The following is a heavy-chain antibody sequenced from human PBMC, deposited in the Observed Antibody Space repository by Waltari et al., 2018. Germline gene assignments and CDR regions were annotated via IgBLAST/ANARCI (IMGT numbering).Heavy chain of an antibody. D-gene: IGHD1-26*01. CDR3: SRHVSGTYYEDY. V-gene: IGHV5-10-1*03. CDR1: GYTFFSHW. J-gene: IGHJ4*02. CDR2: IDPRDSYT. Sequence: DVQLVQSGAELNKPGESLRISCEASGYTFFSHWISWVRQVPGKGLEWLGRIDPRDSYTNYSPSFHGHVTISVDKSINTAYLQWNSLKASDTATYYCSRHVSGTYYEDYWGQGTLVTVSS.